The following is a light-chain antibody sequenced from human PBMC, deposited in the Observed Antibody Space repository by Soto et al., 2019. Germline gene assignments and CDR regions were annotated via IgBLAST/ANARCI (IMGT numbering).Light chain of an antibody. CDR1: QRVNSSY. CDR3: QQYVNSPVT. J-gene: IGKJ2*01. V-gene: IGKV3-20*01. CDR2: GAS. Sequence: EIVLTQSPDTLYLSPGEGATLSCRASQRVNSSYLAWYQQKPGQAPRLLISGASDRATGVPARVSGSWSGTDFTLTISRLEPEDVAVYYCQQYVNSPVTFGQGTKLEIK.